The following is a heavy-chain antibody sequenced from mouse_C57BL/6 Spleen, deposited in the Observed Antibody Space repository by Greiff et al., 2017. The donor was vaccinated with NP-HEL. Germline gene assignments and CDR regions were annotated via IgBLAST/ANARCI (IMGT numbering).Heavy chain of an antibody. V-gene: IGHV1-80*01. CDR2: IYPGDGDT. Sequence: QVQLQQSGAELVKPGASVKISCKASGYAFSSYWMNWVKQRPGKGLEWIGQIYPGDGDTNYNGKFKGKATLTADKSSSTAYMQLSSLTSEDSAVYFCARSYYGSRGWYFDVWGTGTTVTVSS. CDR3: ARSYYGSRGWYFDV. CDR1: GYAFSSYW. D-gene: IGHD1-1*01. J-gene: IGHJ1*03.